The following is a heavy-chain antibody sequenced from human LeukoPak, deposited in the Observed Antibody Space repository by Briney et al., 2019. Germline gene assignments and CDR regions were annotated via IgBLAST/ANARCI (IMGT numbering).Heavy chain of an antibody. V-gene: IGHV4-61*02. J-gene: IGHJ4*02. Sequence: PSQTLSLICTVSGGSISSGTYYWSWIRQPAGKGLEWVGRIYTSGYTNYNPSLKSRLTISADTSKNQFSLKLNFVTAADTAVYYCARENARSVPTGVSPLDYWGQGALVTVSS. CDR1: GGSISSGTYY. CDR2: IYTSGYT. D-gene: IGHD2-2*01. CDR3: ARENARSVPTGVSPLDY.